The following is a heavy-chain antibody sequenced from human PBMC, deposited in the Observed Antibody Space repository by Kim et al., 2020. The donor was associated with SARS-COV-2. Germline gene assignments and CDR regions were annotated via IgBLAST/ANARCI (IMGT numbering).Heavy chain of an antibody. CDR2: ISGSGGST. CDR1: GFTFSSYA. CDR3: AKDLSLNTARASYFDY. V-gene: IGHV3-23*01. D-gene: IGHD5-18*01. Sequence: GGSLRLSCAASGFTFSSYAMSWVRQAPGKGLEWVSAISGSGGSTYYADSVKGRFTISRDNSKNTLYLQMNSLRAEDTAVYYCAKDLSLNTARASYFDYCGHRDLGTLS. J-gene: IGHJ4*03.